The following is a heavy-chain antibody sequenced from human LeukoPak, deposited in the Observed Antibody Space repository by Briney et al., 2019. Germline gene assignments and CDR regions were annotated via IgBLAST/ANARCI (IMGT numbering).Heavy chain of an antibody. V-gene: IGHV1-2*02. D-gene: IGHD2-2*01. Sequence: ASVKVSCKASGYTFTGYYMHWVRQAPGQGLEWMGWINPNSGGTNYAQKFQGRVTMTRDTSISTAYMELSSLRSEDTAVYYCARAFKDQEAFDIWGQGTMVTVSS. CDR1: GYTFTGYY. J-gene: IGHJ3*02. CDR2: INPNSGGT. CDR3: ARAFKDQEAFDI.